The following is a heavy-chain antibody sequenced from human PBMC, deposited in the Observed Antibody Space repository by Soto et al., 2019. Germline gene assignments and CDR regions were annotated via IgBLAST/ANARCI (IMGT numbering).Heavy chain of an antibody. Sequence: ESLKMSCHGCGYRFSSYWIAWVRHMPWKGLEWMGIIYPGDSDTIYSPSFQGQVTFSVDKSTSTAYLQWSSLKASDTAMYYCARQGSNGAYYYYGMDVWGQGTKVIVSS. J-gene: IGHJ6*02. CDR2: IYPGDSDT. D-gene: IGHD2-8*01. CDR3: ARQGSNGAYYYYGMDV. CDR1: GYRFSSYW. V-gene: IGHV5-51*01.